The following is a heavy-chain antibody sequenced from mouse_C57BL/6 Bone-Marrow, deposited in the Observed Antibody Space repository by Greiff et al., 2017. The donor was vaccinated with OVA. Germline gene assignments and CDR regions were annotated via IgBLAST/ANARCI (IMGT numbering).Heavy chain of an antibody. CDR1: GYTFTGYW. J-gene: IGHJ1*03. D-gene: IGHD1-1*01. CDR3: ARKRVFYYYGSRGYFDV. CDR2: ILPGSGST. V-gene: IGHV1-9*01. Sequence: QVQLQQSGAELMKPGASVKLSCKATGYTFTGYWIEWVKQRPGHGLEWIGEILPGSGSTNYNEKFKGKATFTADTSSNTAYMQLSSLTTEDSAIYYCARKRVFYYYGSRGYFDVWGTGTTVTVSS.